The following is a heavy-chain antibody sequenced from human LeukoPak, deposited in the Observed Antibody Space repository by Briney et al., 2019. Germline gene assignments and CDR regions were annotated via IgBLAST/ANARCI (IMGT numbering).Heavy chain of an antibody. CDR2: INPSGGST. V-gene: IGHV1-46*01. J-gene: IGHJ6*03. CDR1: GYTFTSYY. Sequence: ASVKVSCTASGYTFTSYYMHWVRQAPGQGLEWMGIINPSGGSTSYAQKSQGRVTMTRDMSTSTVYMELSSLRSEDTAVYYCARERGNDFWSGRVQTMDVWGKGTTVTVSS. D-gene: IGHD3-3*01. CDR3: ARERGNDFWSGRVQTMDV.